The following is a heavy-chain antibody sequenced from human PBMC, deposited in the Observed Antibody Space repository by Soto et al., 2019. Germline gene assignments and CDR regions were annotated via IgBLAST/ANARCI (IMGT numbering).Heavy chain of an antibody. J-gene: IGHJ3*02. Sequence: DVQVLESGGGLVQPGGSLRLSCAASGFTFSAYAMSWVRQTPGKGLEWVSGISARRGRTYYANSVKGRFTISSDNGKNTLYLQMNSLRAEDTAVYYCAKDPNGDYVGAFDMWGQGTMVIVSS. V-gene: IGHV3-23*01. CDR2: ISARRGRT. CDR1: GFTFSAYA. CDR3: AKDPNGDYVGAFDM. D-gene: IGHD4-17*01.